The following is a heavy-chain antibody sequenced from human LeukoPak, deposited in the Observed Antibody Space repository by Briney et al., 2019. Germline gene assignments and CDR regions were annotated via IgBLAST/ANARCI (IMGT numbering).Heavy chain of an antibody. CDR3: ARSLFGDYDSSGYYVGPQDY. CDR2: ISGSGGST. V-gene: IGHV3-23*01. J-gene: IGHJ4*02. Sequence: GGSLRLSCAASGFTFSSYAMSWVRQAPGKGLEWVSAISGSGGSTYYADSVKGRFTISRDNSKNTLYLQMNSLRAEDTAVYYCARSLFGDYDSSGYYVGPQDYWGQGTLVTVSS. D-gene: IGHD3-22*01. CDR1: GFTFSSYA.